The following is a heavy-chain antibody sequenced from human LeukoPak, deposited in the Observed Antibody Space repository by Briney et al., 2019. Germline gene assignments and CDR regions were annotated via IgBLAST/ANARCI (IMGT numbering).Heavy chain of an antibody. V-gene: IGHV4-59*01. CDR3: ARRAGSSRRNWFDP. D-gene: IGHD6-13*01. CDR1: RGSISGYS. Sequence: SETLSLTCTVSRGSISGYSWSWIRQSPGGGLEWIGYIYYSGDTAYNPSLRSRVTLSVDTSKNQFSLQLRSVTTADTAVYYCARRAGSSRRNWFDPWGQGTLVTVSS. J-gene: IGHJ5*02. CDR2: IYYSGDT.